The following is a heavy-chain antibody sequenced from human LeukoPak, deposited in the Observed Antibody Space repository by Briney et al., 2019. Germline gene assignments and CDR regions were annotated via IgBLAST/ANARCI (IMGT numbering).Heavy chain of an antibody. J-gene: IGHJ4*02. V-gene: IGHV1-8*03. CDR3: AREDYYDSGSNDY. CDR2: MNPNSGNT. D-gene: IGHD3-22*01. CDR1: GYTFTTYD. Sequence: ASVNVSCTASGYTFTTYDITWVRQATGQGLEWMGWMNPNSGNTAYAQKFQGRVTITRNTSISTAYMELSSLRSEDTAVYYCAREDYYDSGSNDYWGQGTLVTVSS.